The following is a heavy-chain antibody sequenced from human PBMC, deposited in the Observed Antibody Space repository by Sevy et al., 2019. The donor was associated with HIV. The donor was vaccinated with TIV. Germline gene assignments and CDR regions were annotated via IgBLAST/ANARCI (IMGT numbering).Heavy chain of an antibody. D-gene: IGHD1-1*01. CDR1: GFTFSAYW. CDR2: IKADGRDK. CDR3: AQETTWRFDS. J-gene: IGHJ4*02. Sequence: GGSLRLSCAASGFTFSAYWMNWVRQAPGKGLEWVANIKADGRDKHYVDSVEGRFTISRDNAKNSLYLQMNSLRVEDTAVYYCAQETTWRFDSWCQGTVVTVSS. V-gene: IGHV3-7*01.